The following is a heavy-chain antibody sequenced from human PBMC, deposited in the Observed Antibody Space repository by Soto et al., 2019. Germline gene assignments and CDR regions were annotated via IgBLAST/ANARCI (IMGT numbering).Heavy chain of an antibody. CDR2: ISYDGSNK. CDR1: GFTFSSYA. J-gene: IGHJ3*02. V-gene: IGHV3-30-3*01. CDR3: ARNSGFHDAFDI. D-gene: IGHD1-26*01. Sequence: GGSLRLSCAASGFTFSSYAMHWVRQAPGKGLEWVAVISYDGSNKYYADSVKGRFTISRDNSRNTLYLQMNSLRAEDTAVYYCARNSGFHDAFDIWGQGTMVTVSS.